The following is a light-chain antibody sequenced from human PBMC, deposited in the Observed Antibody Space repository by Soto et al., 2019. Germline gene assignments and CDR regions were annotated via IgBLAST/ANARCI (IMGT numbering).Light chain of an antibody. CDR3: CSYAGSFTWV. Sequence: QSALTQPASVSGSPGQSITISCTGTSSDVGSYNLVSWYQQHPDKAPKLMIYEGSKRPSGFSNRFSGSKSGNTASLTISGLQAEDEADYYCCSYAGSFTWVFGGGTKLTVL. J-gene: IGLJ3*02. CDR1: SSDVGSYNL. V-gene: IGLV2-23*01. CDR2: EGS.